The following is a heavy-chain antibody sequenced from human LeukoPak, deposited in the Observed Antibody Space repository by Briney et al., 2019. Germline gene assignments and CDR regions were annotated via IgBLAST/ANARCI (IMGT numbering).Heavy chain of an antibody. J-gene: IGHJ4*02. Sequence: SQTLSLTCSVSGGSISSGDYYWSWLRQPPGKTLEWIGYIYPSGKTTYSPSLKSRVTISPDTSKNQFSLRLTSVTAADTAVYYCARVSDARHPDFWGQGTLVTVSS. CDR2: IYPSGKT. CDR1: GGSISSGDYY. V-gene: IGHV4-30-4*01. CDR3: ARVSDARHPDF.